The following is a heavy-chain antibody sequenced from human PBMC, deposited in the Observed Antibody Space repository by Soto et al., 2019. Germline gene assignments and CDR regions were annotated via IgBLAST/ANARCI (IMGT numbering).Heavy chain of an antibody. CDR2: IKQDGSEK. V-gene: IGHV3-7*01. J-gene: IGHJ4*02. Sequence: EVQLVESGGGLVQPGGSLRLSCAASGFTFSSYWMSWVRQAPGKGLEWVANIKQDGSEKYYVDSVKGRFTISRYNAKNSLYLQMNSLRAEDTAVYYCARIVLVPAAIIDYWGQGTLVTVSS. CDR3: ARIVLVPAAIIDY. CDR1: GFTFSSYW. D-gene: IGHD2-2*01.